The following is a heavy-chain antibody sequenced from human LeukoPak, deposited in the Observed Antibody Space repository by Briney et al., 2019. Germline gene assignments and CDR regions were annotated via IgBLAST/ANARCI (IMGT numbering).Heavy chain of an antibody. D-gene: IGHD1-26*01. CDR1: GGTFSSYA. CDR3: ARSSGSYFEGFDY. CDR2: IIPIFGTA. V-gene: IGHV1-69*05. Sequence: GASVKVSYKASGGTFSSYAISWVRQAPGQGLEWMGGIIPIFGTANCAQKFQDRVTITTDESTSTAYMELSSLRSEDTAVYYCARSSGSYFEGFDYWGQGTLVTVSS. J-gene: IGHJ4*02.